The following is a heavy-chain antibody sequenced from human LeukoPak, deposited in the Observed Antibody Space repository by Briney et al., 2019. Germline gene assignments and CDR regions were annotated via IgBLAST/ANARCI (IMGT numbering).Heavy chain of an antibody. Sequence: PGGSLRLSCAASGFTFSNAWMNWVRQAPGKGLEWVGRIRSKTDGGAEDYAAPVKGRFTISRDDSKNTLYLQMNSLKTEDTAVYYCTTEARISYYDSSGYYPDYWGQGTLVTVSS. CDR1: GFTFSNAW. CDR2: IRSKTDGGAE. D-gene: IGHD3-22*01. CDR3: TTEARISYYDSSGYYPDY. V-gene: IGHV3-15*01. J-gene: IGHJ4*02.